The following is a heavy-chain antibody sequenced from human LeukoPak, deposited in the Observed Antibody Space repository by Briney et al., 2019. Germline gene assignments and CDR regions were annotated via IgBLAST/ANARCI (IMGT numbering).Heavy chain of an antibody. V-gene: IGHV1-69*01. CDR3: ASPADYGSGSYYTY. CDR1: GGTFSSYA. D-gene: IGHD3-10*01. Sequence: GSSVKVPCKASGGTFSSYAISWVRQAPGQGLEWMGGIIPIFGTANYAQKFQGRVTITADESTSTAYMELSSLRSEDTAVYYCASPADYGSGSYYTYWGQGALVTVSS. CDR2: IIPIFGTA. J-gene: IGHJ4*02.